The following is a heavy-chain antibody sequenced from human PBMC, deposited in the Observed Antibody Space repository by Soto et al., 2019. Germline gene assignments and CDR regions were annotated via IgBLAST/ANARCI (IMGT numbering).Heavy chain of an antibody. J-gene: IGHJ3*02. CDR1: GGSISSSSYY. V-gene: IGHV4-39*01. CDR2: IYYSGST. D-gene: IGHD3-9*01. Sequence: SETLSLTCTVSGGSISSSSYYWGWIRQPPGKGLEWIGSIYYSGSTYYNPSLKSRVTISVDTSKNQFSLKLSSVTAADTAVYYCARQYDILTGLSAFDIWGQGTMVTVSS. CDR3: ARQYDILTGLSAFDI.